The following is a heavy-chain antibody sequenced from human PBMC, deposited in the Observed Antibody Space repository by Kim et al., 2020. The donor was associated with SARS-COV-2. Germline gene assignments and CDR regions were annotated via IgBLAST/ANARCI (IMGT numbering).Heavy chain of an antibody. CDR1: GFTFSSYG. Sequence: GGSLRLSCAASGFTFSSYGMHWVRQAPGKGLEWVAVISYDGSNKYYADSVKGRFTISRDNSKNTLYLQMNSLRAEDTAVYYCAKSYYYDSSGYYVPLRYYFDYWGQGTLVTVSS. V-gene: IGHV3-30*18. CDR3: AKSYYYDSSGYYVPLRYYFDY. D-gene: IGHD3-22*01. CDR2: ISYDGSNK. J-gene: IGHJ4*02.